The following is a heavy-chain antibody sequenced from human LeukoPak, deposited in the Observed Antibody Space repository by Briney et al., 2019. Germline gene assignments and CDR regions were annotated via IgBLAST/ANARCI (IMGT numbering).Heavy chain of an antibody. Sequence: GGSLRLSCAASGFTFSSYAMSWVRQAPGKGLEWVAIIWSDGSNKYYADSVKGRFTISRDNSKNTLYLQMNSLRAEDTAVYYCAKAQSSSWYEYFQHWGQGTLVTVSS. CDR1: GFTFSSYA. D-gene: IGHD6-13*01. V-gene: IGHV3-33*06. CDR3: AKAQSSSWYEYFQH. CDR2: IWSDGSNK. J-gene: IGHJ1*01.